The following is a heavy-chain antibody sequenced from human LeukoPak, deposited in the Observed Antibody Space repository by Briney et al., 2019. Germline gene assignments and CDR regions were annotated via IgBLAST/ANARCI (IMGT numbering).Heavy chain of an antibody. CDR2: ISSSSSYI. CDR1: GVTFSSYS. V-gene: IGHV3-21*01. J-gene: IGHJ4*02. D-gene: IGHD2-2*01. CDR3: SRDFAAAIHY. Sequence: GGSLRLSCAPSGVTFSSYSMNWVRQAPGKGREWVSSISSSSSYIYYTDSLRGRFTISRDNAKNTLYLQMNTLRAEDTAVYYCSRDFAAAIHYWGQGTLVTVSS.